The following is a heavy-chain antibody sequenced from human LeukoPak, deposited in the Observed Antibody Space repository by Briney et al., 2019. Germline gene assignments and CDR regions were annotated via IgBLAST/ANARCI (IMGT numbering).Heavy chain of an antibody. CDR1: GYTFTDFG. D-gene: IGHD3/OR15-3a*01. CDR3: TRDLGVDTSMIFFDY. Sequence: GSVKVSCKASGYTFTDFGISWVRQAPGQGLEWLGWVSAYNGDTNYAQKLQGRVTMTTDTSTSTAYMEVRSLRSDDTAVYYCTRDLGVDTSMIFFDYWGQGSLVTVSS. J-gene: IGHJ4*02. CDR2: VSAYNGDT. V-gene: IGHV1-18*01.